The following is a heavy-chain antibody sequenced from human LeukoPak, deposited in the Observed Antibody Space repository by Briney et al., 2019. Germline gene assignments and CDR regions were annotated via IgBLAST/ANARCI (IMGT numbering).Heavy chain of an antibody. J-gene: IGHJ4*02. CDR2: IYPGDSDT. Sequence: GESLKISCKGSGYSFTNFWIGWVRQMPGKGLEWMGIIYPGDSDTRYRPSFQGQVTISADKSISTAYLQWSSLKASDTAMYYCARLAYYGSGSFYFDFWGQGTLVTVSS. CDR1: GYSFTNFW. V-gene: IGHV5-51*01. D-gene: IGHD3-10*01. CDR3: ARLAYYGSGSFYFDF.